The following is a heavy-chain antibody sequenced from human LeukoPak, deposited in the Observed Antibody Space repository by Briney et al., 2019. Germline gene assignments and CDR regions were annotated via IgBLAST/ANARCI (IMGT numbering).Heavy chain of an antibody. V-gene: IGHV4-38-2*01. J-gene: IGHJ6*03. D-gene: IGHD5-12*01. CDR2: FYYSGST. CDR3: ANSRWLIDYYLDV. CDR1: GFTFSSYG. Sequence: GSLRLSCAASGFTFSSYGMHWVRQAPGKGLEWIGSFYYSGSTYYNPSLKSRITIAADTSKNQFSLNVSSVTAADTAVYYCANSRWLIDYYLDVWGKGTTVIVSS.